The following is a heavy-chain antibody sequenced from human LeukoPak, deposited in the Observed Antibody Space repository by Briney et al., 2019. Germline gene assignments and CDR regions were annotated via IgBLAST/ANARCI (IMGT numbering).Heavy chain of an antibody. V-gene: IGHV3-30*04. CDR3: ARDPPWELLGESFDY. CDR2: ISYDGSNK. D-gene: IGHD1-26*01. Sequence: GRSLRLSCAASGFTFSSYAMHWVRQAPGKGLEWVAVISYDGSNKYYADSVKGRFTISRDNSKNTLYLQMNSLRAEDTAVYYCARDPPWELLGESFDYWGQGTLVTVSS. J-gene: IGHJ4*02. CDR1: GFTFSSYA.